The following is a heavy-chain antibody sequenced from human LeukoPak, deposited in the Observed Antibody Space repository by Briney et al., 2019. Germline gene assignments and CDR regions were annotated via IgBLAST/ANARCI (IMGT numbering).Heavy chain of an antibody. V-gene: IGHV4-61*01. CDR3: ARTNGGLGYYDFWSGYSDYYYYGMDV. CDR1: GGSVSSGTYY. D-gene: IGHD3-3*01. CDR2: IYYSGST. J-gene: IGHJ6*02. Sequence: PSETLSLTCTVSGGSVSSGTYYWSWIRQPPGKGLEWLGYIYYSGSTNYNPSLKSRVTISVDTSKNQFSLKLSSVTAADTAVYYCARTNGGLGYYDFWSGYSDYYYYGMDVWGQGTTVTVSS.